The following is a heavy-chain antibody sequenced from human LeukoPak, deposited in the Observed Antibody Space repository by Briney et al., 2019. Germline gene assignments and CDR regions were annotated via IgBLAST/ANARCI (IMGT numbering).Heavy chain of an antibody. CDR3: TRRSDTSGSTSGLDI. CDR1: GFTFSGSA. D-gene: IGHD6-13*01. Sequence: TGGSLRLSCAASGFTFSGSAIHWVRQASGKGPEWVGRIRGRANGYATAFATSVRGRFTIFRDDSENTAYLQMSSLKTEDTDIYYCTRRSDTSGSTSGLDIWGQGTLVTVSS. CDR2: IRGRANGYAT. J-gene: IGHJ3*02. V-gene: IGHV3-73*01.